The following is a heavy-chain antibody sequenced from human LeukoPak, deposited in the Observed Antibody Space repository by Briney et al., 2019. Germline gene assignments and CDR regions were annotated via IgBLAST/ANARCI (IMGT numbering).Heavy chain of an antibody. Sequence: SETLSLTCAVYGGSFSGYYWSWIRQSPGKGLEWIGEINHSGSTNYNPSLKSRVTISVDTSKNQFSLKLSSVTAADTAVYYCARDHLRGYSYGFKVYYYGMDVWGQGTTVTVSS. J-gene: IGHJ6*02. CDR3: ARDHLRGYSYGFKVYYYGMDV. CDR1: GGSFSGYY. V-gene: IGHV4-34*01. D-gene: IGHD5-18*01. CDR2: INHSGST.